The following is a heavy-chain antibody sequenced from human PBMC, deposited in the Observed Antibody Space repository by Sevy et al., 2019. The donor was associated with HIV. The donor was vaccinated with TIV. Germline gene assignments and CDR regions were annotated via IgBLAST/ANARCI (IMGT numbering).Heavy chain of an antibody. CDR1: GFTFSSFA. J-gene: IGHJ4*02. CDR3: GKGLRYYDLCGFDY. CDR2: LGGSGGNT. D-gene: IGHD3-3*01. Sequence: GGSLRLSCAASGFTFSSFAMSWVRQAPGKGLEWVSSLGGSGGNTSYADSVKGRFAISRDNTKNTLYLEMHSLRAEDTAVDYCGKGLRYYDLCGFDYWGQGTLVTVSS. V-gene: IGHV3-23*01.